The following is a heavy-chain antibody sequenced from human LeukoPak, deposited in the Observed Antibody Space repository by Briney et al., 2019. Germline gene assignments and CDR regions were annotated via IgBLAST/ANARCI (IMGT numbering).Heavy chain of an antibody. CDR2: IYSDGST. CDR1: GGSLKGYY. D-gene: IGHD3-22*01. CDR3: ARLLSSGRSDY. J-gene: IGHJ4*02. Sequence: SETLSLTCSVSGGSLKGYYWNWIRQPPGKGLEWLGYIYSDGSTNYNPSLRSRLTISVDTSKNQFSLKLSSVIAADTAVYYCARLLSSGRSDYWGQGTLVTVSS. V-gene: IGHV4-59*01.